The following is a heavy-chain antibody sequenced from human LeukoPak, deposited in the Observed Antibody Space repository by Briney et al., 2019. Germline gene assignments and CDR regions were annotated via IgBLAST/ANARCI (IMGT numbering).Heavy chain of an antibody. Sequence: GGSLRLSCAASGFTFSSYAMSWVRQAPGKGLEWVSGFSVSDKTTYYADSVKGRFIISRDNSENTLYLQIKSLRAEDTAVYYCAKDPSMYDGDYIIRWGQGTLVIVSS. CDR2: FSVSDKTT. V-gene: IGHV3-23*01. J-gene: IGHJ4*02. CDR1: GFTFSSYA. D-gene: IGHD4-17*01. CDR3: AKDPSMYDGDYIIR.